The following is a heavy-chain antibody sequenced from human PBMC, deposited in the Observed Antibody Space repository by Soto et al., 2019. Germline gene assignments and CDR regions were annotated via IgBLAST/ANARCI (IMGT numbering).Heavy chain of an antibody. V-gene: IGHV4-4*09. D-gene: IGHD2-15*01. CDR2: HHSDST. CDR1: GVSMSGQH. J-gene: IGHJ4*02. Sequence: QVQLQESGPGLVKPSETLSLTCTVSGVSMSGQHWSWIRQPPGKGLEWIGHHSDSTNYNPSLKSRDTIATATSKTQFSPKLSSVTTADSAVYYCSTYCIGEGGRGYWGQGTLVTVSS. CDR3: STYCIGEGGRGY.